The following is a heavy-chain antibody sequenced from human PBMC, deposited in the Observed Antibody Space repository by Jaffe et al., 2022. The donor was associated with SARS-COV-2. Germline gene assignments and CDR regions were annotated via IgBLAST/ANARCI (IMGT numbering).Heavy chain of an antibody. CDR2: ISYDGSNK. J-gene: IGHJ4*02. CDR3: ARNEPAAGSY. D-gene: IGHD6-13*01. V-gene: IGHV3-30*04. CDR1: GFTFSSYA. Sequence: QVQLVESGGGVVQPGRSLRLSCAASGFTFSSYAMHWVRQAPGKGLEWVAVISYDGSNKYYADSVKGRFTISRDNSKNTLYLQMNSLRAEDTAVYYCARNEPAAGSYWGQGTLVTVSS.